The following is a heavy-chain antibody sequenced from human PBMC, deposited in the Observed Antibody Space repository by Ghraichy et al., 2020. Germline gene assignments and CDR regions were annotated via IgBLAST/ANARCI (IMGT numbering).Heavy chain of an antibody. CDR2: IYHSGST. CDR1: GGSTSNSNFW. Sequence: SETLSLTCTVSGGSTSNSNFWWTWVRQPPGKGLEWIGEIYHSGSTNYNPSLKSRVTISLDKSKNQFSLNLSSVTAADTAVYYCARARRYNWNYFPDYWGQGTLVTVSS. CDR3: ARARRYNWNYFPDY. J-gene: IGHJ4*02. D-gene: IGHD1-7*01. V-gene: IGHV4-4*02.